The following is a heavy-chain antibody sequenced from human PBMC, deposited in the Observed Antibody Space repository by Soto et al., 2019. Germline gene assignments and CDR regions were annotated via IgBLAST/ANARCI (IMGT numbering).Heavy chain of an antibody. D-gene: IGHD6-13*01. J-gene: IGHJ4*02. Sequence: EVQLVESGGGLVQPGRSLRLSCAASGFTFDDYDMHWVRQAPEKGLEWVSGISWYSGSIGYGDSVKCRFTISRDNAKNALYLHMNSLRAEDTALYYCAIEKHGSSSCYDYLGQGTLVTLSP. V-gene: IGHV3-9*01. CDR1: GFTFDDYD. CDR2: ISWYSGSI. CDR3: AIEKHGSSSCYDY.